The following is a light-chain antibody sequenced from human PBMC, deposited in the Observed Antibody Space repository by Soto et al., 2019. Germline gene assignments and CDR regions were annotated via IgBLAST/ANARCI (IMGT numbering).Light chain of an antibody. CDR3: QQRSNWPPIT. CDR2: DAS. V-gene: IGKV3-11*01. J-gene: IGKJ5*01. Sequence: IVLSQSPATLSLSPGERATLSCRASQSVSSYLAWYQQKPGQAPRLLIYDASNRATGIPARFSGSGSGTDFTLTISSLEPEDFAVYYCQQRSNWPPITVGQVTRLE. CDR1: QSVSSY.